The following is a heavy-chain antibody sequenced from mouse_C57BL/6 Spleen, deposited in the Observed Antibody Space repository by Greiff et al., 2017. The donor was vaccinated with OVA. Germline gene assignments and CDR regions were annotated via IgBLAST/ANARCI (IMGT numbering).Heavy chain of an antibody. D-gene: IGHD1-1*01. CDR3: ARRDYGSSYEGYFDV. CDR2: ISSGGSYT. Sequence: EVMLVESGGDLVKPGGSLKLSCAASGFTFSSYGMSWVRQTPDKRLEWVATISSGGSYTYYPDSVKGRFTISRDNAKNTLYLQMSRLKSEDTAMYYCARRDYGSSYEGYFDVWGTGTTVTVSS. V-gene: IGHV5-6*02. J-gene: IGHJ1*03. CDR1: GFTFSSYG.